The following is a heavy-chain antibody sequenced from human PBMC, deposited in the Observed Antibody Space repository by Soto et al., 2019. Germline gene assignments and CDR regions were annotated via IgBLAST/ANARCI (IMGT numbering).Heavy chain of an antibody. J-gene: IGHJ4*02. CDR1: GFTFSGSW. CDR2: INGDGSGT. V-gene: IGHV3-74*01. Sequence: EVQLVESGGGLVQPGGSLRLSCAASGFTFSGSWMHWVLQAPGKGLVWVSRINGDGSGTSYADFVKGRFTISRDAAKNTLFLQMNGLRAEDTAVYYCARGIFGSGTANDYWGQGTLVTVSS. D-gene: IGHD3-10*01. CDR3: ARGIFGSGTANDY.